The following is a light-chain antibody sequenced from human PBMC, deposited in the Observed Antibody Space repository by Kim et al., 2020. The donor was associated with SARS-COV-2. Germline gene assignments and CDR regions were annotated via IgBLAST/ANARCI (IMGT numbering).Light chain of an antibody. J-gene: IGLJ2*01. Sequence: SYELTQPPSVSVAPGETARITCGGDNIASKSVHWYQQRPGQAPVLVIYYDTDRPSGIPERFSGSNSGNTATLTISRVEAGDEADFYCEVWDSGTDHVLFG. V-gene: IGLV3-21*04. CDR1: NIASKS. CDR2: YDT. CDR3: EVWDSGTDHVL.